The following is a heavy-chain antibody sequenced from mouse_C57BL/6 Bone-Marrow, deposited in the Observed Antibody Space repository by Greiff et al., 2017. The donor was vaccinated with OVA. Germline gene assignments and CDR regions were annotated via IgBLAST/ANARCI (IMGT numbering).Heavy chain of an antibody. CDR1: GFNIKDDY. J-gene: IGHJ2*01. D-gene: IGHD1-1*01. Sequence: VQLQQSGAELVRPGASVKLSCTASGFNIKDDYMHWVKQRPEQGLEWIGWIDPENGDTEYASKFQGKATITADTSSNTAYLQRSSLTSEDTAVYYCTTGLLRYFDYWGQGTTLTVSS. CDR2: IDPENGDT. CDR3: TTGLLRYFDY. V-gene: IGHV14-4*01.